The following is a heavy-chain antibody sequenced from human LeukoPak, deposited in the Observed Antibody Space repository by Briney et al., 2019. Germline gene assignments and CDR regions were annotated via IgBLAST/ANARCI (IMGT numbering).Heavy chain of an antibody. V-gene: IGHV4-39*07. J-gene: IGHJ5*02. CDR2: IYYSGST. CDR1: GGSISSSSYY. D-gene: IGHD3-10*01. Sequence: PSETLSLTCTVSGGSISSSSYYWGWIRQPPEKGLEWIGSIYYSGSTYYNPSLKSRVTISVDTSKNQFSLKLSSVTAADTAVYYCARDPSREVTYYYGSGGWFDPWGQGTLVTVSS. CDR3: ARDPSREVTYYYGSGGWFDP.